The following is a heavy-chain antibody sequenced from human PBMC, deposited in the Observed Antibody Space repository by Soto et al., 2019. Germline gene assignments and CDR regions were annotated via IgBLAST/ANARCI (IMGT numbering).Heavy chain of an antibody. D-gene: IGHD1-1*01. CDR1: GYTFSSHY. CDR2: INPNGGST. CDR3: ARETALISSAYGKDV. J-gene: IGHJ6*02. Sequence: QVQLVQSGAEVRKPGASVKVSCKASGYTFSSHYLHWVRQAPGQGLEWMGIINPNGGSTGYAQKFHGRLTMTRDTSTRRVYMELSSLRSEDTAVYYCARETALISSAYGKDVWGQGTTVTVSS. V-gene: IGHV1-46*01.